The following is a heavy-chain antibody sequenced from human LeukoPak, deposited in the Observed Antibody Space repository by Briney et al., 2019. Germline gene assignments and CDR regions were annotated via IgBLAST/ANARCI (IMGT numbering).Heavy chain of an antibody. D-gene: IGHD6-13*01. CDR3: ARGNRLYTSSWSSLAFDI. J-gene: IGHJ3*02. CDR1: GYTFTSHD. CDR2: MNPISGYT. V-gene: IGHV1-8*01. Sequence: ASVKVSCKASGYTFTSHDINWVRQATGQGLEWMGWMNPISGYTGFAQNFQGRVTMTGNTSISTAYMELSSLKSEDAAVYYCARGNRLYTSSWSSLAFDIWGQGTMVTVSS.